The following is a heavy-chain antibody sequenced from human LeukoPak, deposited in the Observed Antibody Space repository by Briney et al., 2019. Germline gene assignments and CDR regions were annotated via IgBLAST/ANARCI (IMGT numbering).Heavy chain of an antibody. CDR1: GFTFSSYS. CDR2: MSRSSNYI. J-gene: IGHJ4*02. V-gene: IGHV3-21*01. D-gene: IGHD3-22*01. CDR3: ARAGMDGRGYYQGFDY. Sequence: PGGSLRLSCAASGFTFSSYSMNWVRQAPGTGLEWVSSMSRSSNYIYYADSVKGRFTISRDNAKNSLFLQMNSLRAEDTALYYCARAGMDGRGYYQGFDYWGQGTLVTVSS.